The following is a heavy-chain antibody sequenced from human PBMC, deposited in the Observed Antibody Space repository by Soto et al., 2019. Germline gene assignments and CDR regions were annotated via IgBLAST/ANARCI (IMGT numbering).Heavy chain of an antibody. D-gene: IGHD3-3*01. J-gene: IGHJ4*02. CDR1: CYTFPRYG. V-gene: IGHV1-18*01. Sequence: ASVKVSCKAPCYTFPRYGISWVRQAPGQGLEWMGWISAYNGNTNYAQKLQGRVTMTTDTSTSTAYMELRSLRSDDTAVYYCARVAITIFGVVIPPFDYWGQGTLVTVSS. CDR2: ISAYNGNT. CDR3: ARVAITIFGVVIPPFDY.